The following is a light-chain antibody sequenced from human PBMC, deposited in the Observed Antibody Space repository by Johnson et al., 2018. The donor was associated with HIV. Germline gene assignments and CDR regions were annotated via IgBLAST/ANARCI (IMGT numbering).Light chain of an antibody. CDR3: GTWDSSLSAYV. CDR1: SSNIGNNY. CDR2: DNN. Sequence: QSVLTQPPSVSAAPGQKVTISCSGSSSNIGNNYVSWYQQLPGTAPKLLIYDNNKRPSGIPDRFSGSTSGTSATLGITGLQTGDEADYYCGTWDSSLSAYVVGTRTKVTSL. J-gene: IGLJ1*01. V-gene: IGLV1-51*01.